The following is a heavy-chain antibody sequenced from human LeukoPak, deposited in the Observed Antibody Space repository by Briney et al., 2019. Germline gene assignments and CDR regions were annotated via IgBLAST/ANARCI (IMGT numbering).Heavy chain of an antibody. D-gene: IGHD5-24*01. CDR2: IYYSGST. V-gene: IGHV4-59*01. CDR3: ARKDGDG. CDR1: GGSISTYY. Sequence: SETLSLTCTVSGGSISTYYWSWIRQSPGMGLEWIGSIYYSGSTDYNPSLKSRATISVDTSNNQFSLRLSSVTAADTAMYYCARKDGDGWGQGTLVTVSS. J-gene: IGHJ4*02.